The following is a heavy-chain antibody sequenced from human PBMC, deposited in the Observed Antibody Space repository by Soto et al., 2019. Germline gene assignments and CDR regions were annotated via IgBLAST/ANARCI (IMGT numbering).Heavy chain of an antibody. CDR3: ARSGYYDILTGIDY. J-gene: IGHJ4*02. V-gene: IGHV3-64*01. CDR1: GFTFSSYG. Sequence: EVQLVESGGGLVKPGGSLRLSCAASGFTFSSYGMHWVRQAPGKGLEYVSAISSNGGSTYYANSVKVRFTISRDNSKNTLYLQMGSLSAEDMAVYYCARSGYYDILTGIDYWGQGTLVTVSS. CDR2: ISSNGGST. D-gene: IGHD3-9*01.